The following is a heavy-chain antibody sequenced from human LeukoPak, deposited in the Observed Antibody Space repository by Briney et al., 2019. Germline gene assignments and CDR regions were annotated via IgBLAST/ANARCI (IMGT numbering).Heavy chain of an antibody. Sequence: PSETLSLTCAVSGYSISNGYYWVWIRQPPGRGLEWIGYIYYSGSTNYNPSLKSRVTISVDTSKNQFSLKLSSVTAADTAVYYCASGITGTTLGYWGQGTLVTVSS. J-gene: IGHJ4*02. CDR3: ASGITGTTLGY. CDR1: GYSISNGYY. CDR2: IYYSGST. V-gene: IGHV4-61*01. D-gene: IGHD1-20*01.